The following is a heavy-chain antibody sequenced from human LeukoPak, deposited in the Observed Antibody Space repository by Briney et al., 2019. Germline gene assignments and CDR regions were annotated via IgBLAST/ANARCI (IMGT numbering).Heavy chain of an antibody. CDR1: GFTFSSYA. J-gene: IGHJ3*02. CDR2: ISGSGGST. V-gene: IGHV3-23*01. Sequence: GGSLRLSCAASGFTFSSYAMSWVRQAPGKGLEWVSAISGSGGSTYYADSVKGRFTISRDNSKNTLYLQMNSLRAEDTAVYYCARAYPNCSGGSCDAFDIWGQGTMVTVSS. D-gene: IGHD2-15*01. CDR3: ARAYPNCSGGSCDAFDI.